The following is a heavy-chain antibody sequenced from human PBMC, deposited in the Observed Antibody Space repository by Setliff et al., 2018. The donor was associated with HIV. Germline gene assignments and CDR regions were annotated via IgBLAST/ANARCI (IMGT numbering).Heavy chain of an antibody. D-gene: IGHD3-22*01. Sequence: GGSLRLSCVGSGFKFKNYNMNWVRQAPGKGLEWVSYISGGDRTIYYADSVKGRFTISRDDAKNSLYLQMNSLRAEDTAVYYCARIKRGRGYGYYEDYWGQGILVTVSS. CDR2: ISGGDRTI. V-gene: IGHV3-48*03. CDR3: ARIKRGRGYGYYEDY. CDR1: GFKFKNYN. J-gene: IGHJ4*02.